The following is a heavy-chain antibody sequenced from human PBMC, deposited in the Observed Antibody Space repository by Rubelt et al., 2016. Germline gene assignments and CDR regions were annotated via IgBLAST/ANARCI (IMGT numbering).Heavy chain of an antibody. CDR3: ARGFPLGSSWYTSYYYGMDV. CDR2: FNHSGST. CDR1: GRSFSGYY. D-gene: IGHD6-13*01. J-gene: IGHJ6*02. V-gene: IGHV4-34*01. Sequence: QVQLQQWGAGLLKPSETLSLTSAVYGRSFSGYYWSWIRQPPGKGLEWIGEFNHSGSTNYNPSLKSRFTISVATYKTQFSLKLSSVTAADTAVYYCARGFPLGSSWYTSYYYGMDVWGQGTTVTVSS.